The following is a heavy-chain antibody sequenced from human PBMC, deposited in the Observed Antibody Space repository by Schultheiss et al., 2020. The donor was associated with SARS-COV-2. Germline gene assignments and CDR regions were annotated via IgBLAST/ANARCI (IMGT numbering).Heavy chain of an antibody. D-gene: IGHD6-6*01. V-gene: IGHV3-66*01. CDR3: AKAGGEYSSSSIDY. CDR1: GVTVSSKC. J-gene: IGHJ4*02. CDR2: IYSGGST. Sequence: GGSLRLSCAASGVTVSSKCMSWVRQAPGKGLEWVSLIYSGGSTFCADSVRGRFTISRDNSKNTLYLQMNSLRAEDTAVYYCAKAGGEYSSSSIDYWGQGTLVTVSS.